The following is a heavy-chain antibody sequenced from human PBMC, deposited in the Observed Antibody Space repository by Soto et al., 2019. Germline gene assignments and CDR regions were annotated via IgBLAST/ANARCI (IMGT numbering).Heavy chain of an antibody. D-gene: IGHD1-20*01. J-gene: IGHJ5*02. CDR1: GYSFSSYW. Sequence: PGESLKISCKGSGYSFSSYWIGWVRQMPGKGLEWMGIIYPGDSDTRYSPSFQGQVTISADKSISTAYLQWSSLKASDTAMYYCARRQHQLNGIPRFDPWGPGPLVTVSS. V-gene: IGHV5-51*01. CDR2: IYPGDSDT. CDR3: ARRQHQLNGIPRFDP.